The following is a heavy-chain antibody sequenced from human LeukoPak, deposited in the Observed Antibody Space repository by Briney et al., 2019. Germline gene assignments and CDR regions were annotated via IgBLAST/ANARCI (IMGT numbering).Heavy chain of an antibody. CDR1: GASVSSASY. CDR2: IYNGVNT. D-gene: IGHD6-6*01. V-gene: IGHV4-61*01. Sequence: SETLSLTCTVSGASVSSASYWTWIRQPPGKGVEWIAHIYNGVNTNYNPSLKSRVTISVDTSKNQFSLRLNSVTAADTAVYYCASEYSSSSGDYWGQGTLVTVSS. CDR3: ASEYSSSSGDY. J-gene: IGHJ4*02.